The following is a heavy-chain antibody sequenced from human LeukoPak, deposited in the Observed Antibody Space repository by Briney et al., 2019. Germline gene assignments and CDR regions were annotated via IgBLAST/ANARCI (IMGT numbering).Heavy chain of an antibody. CDR1: GFTVSSNY. CDR2: IYSGGST. V-gene: IGHV3-53*01. Sequence: PGGSLRLSCAASGFTVSSNYMSWVRQAPGKGLEWVSVIYSGGSTYYADSVKGRFTISRDNSKNTLYLQMNSLRAEDTAVYYCAREVFYSSGWPDAFDIWGQGTMVTVSS. D-gene: IGHD6-19*01. CDR3: AREVFYSSGWPDAFDI. J-gene: IGHJ3*02.